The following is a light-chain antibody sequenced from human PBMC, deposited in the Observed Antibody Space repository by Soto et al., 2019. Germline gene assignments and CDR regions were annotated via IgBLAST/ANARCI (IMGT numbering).Light chain of an antibody. V-gene: IGKV3-15*01. CDR3: QQVNSWPYT. CDR2: TTS. CDR1: QSVSSY. J-gene: IGKJ2*01. Sequence: EIVMTQSPATLSVSPGERATLSCRASQSVSSYLAWYQQKPGQPPRLLIYTTSSRATGIPARFSGSGSGTEFTLTISSLQSEDFAVYYCQQVNSWPYTFGQGTKLEIK.